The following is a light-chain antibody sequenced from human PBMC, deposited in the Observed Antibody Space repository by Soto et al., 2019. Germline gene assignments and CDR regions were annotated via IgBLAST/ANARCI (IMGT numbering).Light chain of an antibody. Sequence: ILLTQSPSSLSASVGDRVTITCRASQGIDSSFAWYQQKPGKAPKLLIYAASSLQSGVPSRFSGSGSATEFTLTISSLQPDDFATYYCQQYNNYWTFGQGTRVEIK. CDR2: AAS. CDR1: QGIDSS. V-gene: IGKV1-9*01. J-gene: IGKJ1*01. CDR3: QQYNNYWT.